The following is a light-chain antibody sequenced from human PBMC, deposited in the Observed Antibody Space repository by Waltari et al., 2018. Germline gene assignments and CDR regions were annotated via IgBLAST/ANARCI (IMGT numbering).Light chain of an antibody. V-gene: IGLV2-18*02. CDR1: SSDVGNYNN. CDR3: SSSTSSITWV. J-gene: IGLJ3*02. Sequence: QSALTQPPSVSGSPGHSVTISCTGTSSDVGNYNNVSWYQQSPGTAPKLIIYEFTNRASGVLDRFAGSKSGNTASLTISGLQAEDESDYYCSSSTSSITWVFGGGTKLTVL. CDR2: EFT.